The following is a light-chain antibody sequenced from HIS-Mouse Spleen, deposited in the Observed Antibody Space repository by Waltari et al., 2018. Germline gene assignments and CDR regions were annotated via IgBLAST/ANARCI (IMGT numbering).Light chain of an antibody. CDR2: EDS. V-gene: IGLV3-10*01. CDR3: YSTDSSGNHRV. J-gene: IGLJ2*01. CDR1: ALPKKS. Sequence: SYELTQPPSVSVSPGQTARITLPGDALPKKSAYWYQQKSGQAPVLVIYEDSKRTSGIPERFSGSSSGTMATLTISGAQVEDEADYYCYSTDSSGNHRVFGGGTKLTVL.